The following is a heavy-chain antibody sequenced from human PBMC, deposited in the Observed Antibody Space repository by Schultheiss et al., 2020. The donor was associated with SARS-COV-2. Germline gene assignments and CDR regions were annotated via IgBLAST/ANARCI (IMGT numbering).Heavy chain of an antibody. Sequence: GESLKISCAASGFTFSSYGMHWVRQAPGKGLEWVANIKQDGSEKYYVDSVKGRFTISRDNAKNSLYLQMNSLRAEDTAVYYCARGDSSGFHVDYWGQGTLVTVSS. D-gene: IGHD3-22*01. CDR2: IKQDGSEK. V-gene: IGHV3-7*01. J-gene: IGHJ4*02. CDR1: GFTFSSYG. CDR3: ARGDSSGFHVDY.